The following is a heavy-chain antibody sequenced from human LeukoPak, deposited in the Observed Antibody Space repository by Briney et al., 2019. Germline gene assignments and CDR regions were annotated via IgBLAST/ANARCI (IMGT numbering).Heavy chain of an antibody. CDR3: ARAPGYGAAYYFDY. Sequence: GGSLRLSCAASGFTFSSYGMHWVRQAPGKGLERVAVISYDGSNKYYADSVKGRFTISRDNSKNTLYLQMNSLRAEDTAVYYCARAPGYGAAYYFDYWGQGTLVTVSS. J-gene: IGHJ4*02. D-gene: IGHD1-1*01. V-gene: IGHV3-30*03. CDR2: ISYDGSNK. CDR1: GFTFSSYG.